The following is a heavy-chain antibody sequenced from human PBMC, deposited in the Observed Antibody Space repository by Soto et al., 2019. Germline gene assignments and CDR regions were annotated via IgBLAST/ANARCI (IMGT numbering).Heavy chain of an antibody. CDR3: ARDTGNGGNDGPYYFDY. J-gene: IGHJ4*02. CDR2: IIPIFGTA. CDR1: GGTFSSYA. Sequence: SVKVSCKASGGTFSSYATSWVRQAPGQGLEWMGGIIPIFGTANYAQKFQGRVTITADESTSTAYMELSSLRSEDTAVYYCARDTGNGGNDGPYYFDYWGQGTLVTVSS. V-gene: IGHV1-69*13. D-gene: IGHD1-1*01.